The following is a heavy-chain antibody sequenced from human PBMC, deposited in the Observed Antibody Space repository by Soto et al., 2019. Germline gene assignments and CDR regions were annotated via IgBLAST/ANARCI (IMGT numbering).Heavy chain of an antibody. CDR2: IWYDGSNK. Sequence: QVQLVESGGGVVQPGRSLRLSCAASGFTFSSYGMHWVRQAPGKGLEWVAVIWYDGSNKYYADSVKGRFTISRDNSKNTLYLQMNSLRAEATAVYYCARGVSSVWYNWFDPWGQGTLVTVSS. CDR1: GFTFSSYG. CDR3: ARGVSSVWYNWFDP. V-gene: IGHV3-33*01. J-gene: IGHJ5*02. D-gene: IGHD6-19*01.